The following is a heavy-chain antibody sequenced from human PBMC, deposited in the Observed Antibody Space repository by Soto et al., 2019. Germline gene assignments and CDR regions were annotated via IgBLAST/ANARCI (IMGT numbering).Heavy chain of an antibody. J-gene: IGHJ4*02. CDR3: ARYCSSTSCYGRYEFGY. D-gene: IGHD2-2*01. V-gene: IGHV1-69*13. CDR1: GGTFSSYA. CDR2: IIPIFGTA. Sequence: SVKVSCKASGGTFSSYAISWVRQAPGQGLEWMGGIIPIFGTANYAQKFQGRVTITADESTSTAYMELSSLRSEDTAVYYCARYCSSTSCYGRYEFGYWGKGTLVTVSS.